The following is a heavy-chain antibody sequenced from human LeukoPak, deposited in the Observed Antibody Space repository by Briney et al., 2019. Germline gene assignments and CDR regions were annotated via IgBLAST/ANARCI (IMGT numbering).Heavy chain of an antibody. CDR1: GGTFSSYA. J-gene: IGHJ4*02. CDR3: ARDHPYCSGGTCYPRFFGY. D-gene: IGHD2-15*01. V-gene: IGHV1-69*13. Sequence: VASVKVSCKASGGTFSSYAISWVRQAPGQGLEWMGGIVPIYGTTNYAQKFQDRVTITADESTTTVYMELSSLRSDDTAVYYCARDHPYCSGGTCYPRFFGYWGQGTLVTVSS. CDR2: IVPIYGTT.